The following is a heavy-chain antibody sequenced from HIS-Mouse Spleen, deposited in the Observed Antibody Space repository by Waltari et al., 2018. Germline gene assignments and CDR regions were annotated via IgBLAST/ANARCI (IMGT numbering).Heavy chain of an antibody. J-gene: IGHJ2*01. V-gene: IGHV4-39*07. CDR3: AREIPYSSSWYDWYFDL. CDR2: IYYSGCT. D-gene: IGHD6-13*01. Sequence: QLQLQESGPGLVKPSETLSLTCTVSGGSISSSSYYWGWIRQPPGKGLEGIGSIYYSGCTSYTPSLKGRVTISVDTSKNQFSLKLSSVTAADTAVYYGAREIPYSSSWYDWYFDLWGRGTLVTVSS. CDR1: GGSISSSSYY.